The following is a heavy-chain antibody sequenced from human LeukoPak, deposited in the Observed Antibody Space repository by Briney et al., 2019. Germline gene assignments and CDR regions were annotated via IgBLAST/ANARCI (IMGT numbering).Heavy chain of an antibody. CDR1: GGSFSGYY. CDR2: INHSGST. D-gene: IGHD3-10*01. V-gene: IGHV4-34*01. J-gene: IGHJ4*02. Sequence: SETLSLTCAVYGGSFSGYYWSWIRQPPGKGLEWIGEINHSGSTNYNPSLKSRVTISVDTSKNQFSLKLSSVTAADTAVYYCARDLSGLSKFEYWGQGTLVTVSS. CDR3: ARDLSGLSKFEY.